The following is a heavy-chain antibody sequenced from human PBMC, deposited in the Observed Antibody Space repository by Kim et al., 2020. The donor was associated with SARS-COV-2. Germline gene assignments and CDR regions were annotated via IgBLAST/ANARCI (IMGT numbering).Heavy chain of an antibody. CDR2: INPNSGTT. J-gene: IGHJ4*02. D-gene: IGHD2-15*01. Sequence: ASVKVSCKTSGYTFTNLDIHWVRQAPGQRLEWMGWINPNSGTTNYSPRFQGRVTITRHTSISTAYMELNRLRSDDTAMYYCARACLGCGGQGTLVTVSS. CDR1: GYTFTNLD. CDR3: ARACLGC. V-gene: IGHV1-2*02.